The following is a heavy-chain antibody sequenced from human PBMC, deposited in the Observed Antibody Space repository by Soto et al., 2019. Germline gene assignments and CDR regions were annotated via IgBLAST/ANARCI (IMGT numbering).Heavy chain of an antibody. Sequence: GGSLRLSCAASGFTFNDYYMSWIRQAPGKGLEWVSYISSSGTTIYYADSVKGRFTISRDNAKNSLYLQVNSLRAEDTAVYYWARDAYYGSGSYRYYFDYWGQETLVTVSS. J-gene: IGHJ4*02. CDR2: ISSSGTTI. V-gene: IGHV3-11*01. CDR1: GFTFNDYY. D-gene: IGHD3-10*01. CDR3: ARDAYYGSGSYRYYFDY.